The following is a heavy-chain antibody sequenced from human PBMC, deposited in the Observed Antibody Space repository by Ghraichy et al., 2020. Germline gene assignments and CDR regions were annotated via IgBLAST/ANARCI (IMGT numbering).Heavy chain of an antibody. Sequence: ASVKVSCKASGYTFTGYYMHWVRQAPGQGLEWMGWINPNSGGTNYAQKFQGRVTMTRDTSISTAYMELSRLRSDDTAVYYCARPEARRLGFGELYWFDPWGQGTLVTVSS. J-gene: IGHJ5*02. CDR1: GYTFTGYY. V-gene: IGHV1-2*02. CDR2: INPNSGGT. D-gene: IGHD3-10*01. CDR3: ARPEARRLGFGELYWFDP.